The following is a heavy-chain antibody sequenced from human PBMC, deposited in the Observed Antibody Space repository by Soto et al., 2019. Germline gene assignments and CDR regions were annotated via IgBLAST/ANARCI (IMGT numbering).Heavy chain of an antibody. J-gene: IGHJ5*02. Sequence: QVQLQESGPGLVKPSQTLSLTCTVSGGSISSGGYYWSWTRQHPGKGLEWIGYIFSSWTTYLNPSLNSRVTTSVDTSKNQFSLKLSSVTAADTAVYYCARSVDPWGQGTLGTVSS. CDR1: GGSISSGGYY. CDR3: ARSVDP. CDR2: IFSSWTT. V-gene: IGHV4-31*03.